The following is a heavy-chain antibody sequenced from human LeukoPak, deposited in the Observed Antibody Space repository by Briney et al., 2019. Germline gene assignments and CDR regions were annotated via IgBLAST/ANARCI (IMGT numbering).Heavy chain of an antibody. D-gene: IGHD6-6*01. V-gene: IGHV1-69*13. CDR1: GGTFRNHD. CDR2: IIPIFGTP. Sequence: SSVKVSCKASGGTFRNHDINWVRQAPGQGLEWMGGIIPIFGTPNYAQKFQGRVTITADESTTTAYMELSSLRSEDTAVYYCARRSSSSSSHFDYWGQGTLVTVSS. J-gene: IGHJ4*02. CDR3: ARRSSSSSSHFDY.